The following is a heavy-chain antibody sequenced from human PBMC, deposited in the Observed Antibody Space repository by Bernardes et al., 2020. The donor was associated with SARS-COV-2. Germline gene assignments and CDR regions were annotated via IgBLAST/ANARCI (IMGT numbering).Heavy chain of an antibody. V-gene: IGHV5-51*01. CDR1: GYSFATYW. J-gene: IGHJ4*02. Sequence: GESLKISCKGSGYSFATYWIGWLRQMPGEGLEWMGIIYPRDSDTRYSPSFQGQVTISVDKSLTTAYLQWSSLKASDTAMYYCARHGLYGSVSHLFYFDYWGQG. D-gene: IGHD3-10*01. CDR2: IYPRDSDT. CDR3: ARHGLYGSVSHLFYFDY.